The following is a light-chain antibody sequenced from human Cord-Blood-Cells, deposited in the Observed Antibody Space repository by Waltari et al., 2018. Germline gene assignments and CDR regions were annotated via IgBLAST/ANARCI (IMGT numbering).Light chain of an antibody. Sequence: DIQMTQSPSSLSASVGDRVTITCRASQSISSYLNWYQQKPGKAPKLLIYAASSLQSGVPSRFSDSGSGTDFTLTISSLQPEDFATYYCQQSYSTLGFGQGTKLEIK. J-gene: IGKJ2*03. V-gene: IGKV1-39*01. CDR1: QSISSY. CDR2: AAS. CDR3: QQSYSTLG.